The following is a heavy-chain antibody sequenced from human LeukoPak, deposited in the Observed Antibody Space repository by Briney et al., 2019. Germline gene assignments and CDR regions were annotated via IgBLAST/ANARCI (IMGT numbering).Heavy chain of an antibody. CDR1: GFSISSGYY. Sequence: PSETLSLTCAVSGFSISSGYYWGWIRQPPGKGLEWIGSIYYSGSTNYNPSLKSRVTISVDTSKTQFSLRLSSVTAADTAVYYCARLGNTDYYYYYYMDVWGKGTTVTVSS. J-gene: IGHJ6*03. CDR3: ARLGNTDYYYYYYMDV. V-gene: IGHV4-38-2*01. CDR2: IYYSGST. D-gene: IGHD7-27*01.